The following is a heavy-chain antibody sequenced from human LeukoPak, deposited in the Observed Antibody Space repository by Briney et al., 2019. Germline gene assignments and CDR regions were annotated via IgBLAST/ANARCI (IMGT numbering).Heavy chain of an antibody. CDR1: GGSISSYY. Sequence: SETLSLTCTVSGGSISSYYWSWIRQPPGKGLEWIGYIYYSGSTDYNPSLKSRVTISVDTSQNQFSLTLSSVTAADTAVYYCARSRSYQLLTFDYWGQGTLVTVSS. J-gene: IGHJ4*02. D-gene: IGHD2-2*01. CDR2: IYYSGST. CDR3: ARSRSYQLLTFDY. V-gene: IGHV4-59*01.